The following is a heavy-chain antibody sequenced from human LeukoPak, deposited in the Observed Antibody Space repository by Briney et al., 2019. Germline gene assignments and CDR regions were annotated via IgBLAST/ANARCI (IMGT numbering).Heavy chain of an antibody. J-gene: IGHJ4*02. D-gene: IGHD1-1*01. V-gene: IGHV3-23*01. CDR2: ISGSGGST. CDR3: AKDRPGNWNDGNY. CDR1: GFTFSSYA. Sequence: GESLKISCAASGFTFSSYAMSWVRQAPGKGLEWVSAISGSGGSTYYADSVKGRFTISRDNSKNTLYLQMNSLRAEDTAVYYCAKDRPGNWNDGNYWGQGTLVTVSS.